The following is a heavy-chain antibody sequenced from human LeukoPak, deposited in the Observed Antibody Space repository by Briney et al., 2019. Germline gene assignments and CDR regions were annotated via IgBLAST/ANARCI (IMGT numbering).Heavy chain of an antibody. Sequence: GGSLRLSCAASGFTFSSYEMNWVRQAPGKGLEWVSYISSSGSTIYYADSVKGRFTISRDNAKNSLYLRMNSLRAEDTAVYYCARDCSGGSCYSPAPGAFDIWGQGTMVTVSS. CDR2: ISSSGSTI. D-gene: IGHD2-15*01. V-gene: IGHV3-48*03. J-gene: IGHJ3*02. CDR3: ARDCSGGSCYSPAPGAFDI. CDR1: GFTFSSYE.